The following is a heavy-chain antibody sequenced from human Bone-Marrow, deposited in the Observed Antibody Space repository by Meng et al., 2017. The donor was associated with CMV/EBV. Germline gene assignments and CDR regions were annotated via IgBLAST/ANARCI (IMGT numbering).Heavy chain of an antibody. J-gene: IGHJ6*02. Sequence: GESLKISCAASGFTVSSNYMSWVRQAPGKGLEWVSIIYSGGSTYYADSVKGRFTISRDNSKNTLYLQMNSLRAEDTAVYYCARMAVTYYDFWSGYPGGHYYYGMDVWGQGTTVTVSS. CDR1: GFTVSSNY. CDR3: ARMAVTYYDFWSGYPGGHYYYGMDV. CDR2: IYSGGST. D-gene: IGHD3-3*01. V-gene: IGHV3-53*01.